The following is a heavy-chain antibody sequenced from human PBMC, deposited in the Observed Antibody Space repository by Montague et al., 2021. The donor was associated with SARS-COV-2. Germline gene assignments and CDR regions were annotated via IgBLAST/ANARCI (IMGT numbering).Heavy chain of an antibody. J-gene: IGHJ4*02. CDR2: INHRGNT. CDR3: ARGRLRTTMIVVVMVGAQYFLDS. V-gene: IGHV4-34*01. D-gene: IGHD3-22*01. Sequence: SETLSLTCAVYGETFSGFYWTRIRQPPGKGLEWTGEINHRGNTNYNSSLKSRVTISMDTSKNQFSLRLSSVTAADTGVYYCARGRLRTTMIVVVMVGAQYFLDSWGQGRLVTVAS. CDR1: GETFSGFY.